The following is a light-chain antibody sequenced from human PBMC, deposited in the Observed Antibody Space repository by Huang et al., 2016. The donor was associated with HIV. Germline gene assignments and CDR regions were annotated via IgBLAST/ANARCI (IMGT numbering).Light chain of an antibody. V-gene: IGKV3-15*01. CDR3: QQYNNWPPYT. CDR2: GAS. Sequence: EIVMTQSPATLSVSPGERATLSCRASQSVSRHLAWYQQKPGQAPRLLIYGASTRATGIPARFSGSGSGTEFTLTISSLQSEDFAVYYCQQYNNWPPYTFGQGPSWRSN. J-gene: IGKJ2*01. CDR1: QSVSRH.